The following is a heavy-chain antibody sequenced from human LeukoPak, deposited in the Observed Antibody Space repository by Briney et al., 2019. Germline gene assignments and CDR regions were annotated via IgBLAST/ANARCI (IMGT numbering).Heavy chain of an antibody. Sequence: PSETLSLTCTVSGGSIGSYCWSWIRQSPGKELEWIGYIYDSGSTTYNPSLKSRVTILVDTSKQQFSLQLSSVTAADTALYYCARDLMPRRSYHLDAFDIWGQGTMVTVSS. CDR2: IYDSGST. V-gene: IGHV4-59*01. J-gene: IGHJ3*02. CDR1: GGSIGSYC. D-gene: IGHD3-10*01. CDR3: ARDLMPRRSYHLDAFDI.